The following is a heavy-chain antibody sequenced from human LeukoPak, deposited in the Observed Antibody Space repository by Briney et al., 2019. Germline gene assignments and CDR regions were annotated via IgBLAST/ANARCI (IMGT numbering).Heavy chain of an antibody. CDR2: LTASGNIA. CDR1: RFTFSTYA. CDR3: AEDFSILGPTTKKPLAH. J-gene: IGHJ4*02. D-gene: IGHD1-26*01. Sequence: GGSLRLSCAASRFTFSTYAMSWVRQAPGKGLAWVSGLTASGNIAFYADSVKGRFTISRDNSKNTLYLQMSSLRAEDTAVYYCAEDFSILGPTTKKPLAHWGQGTLVTVSP. V-gene: IGHV3-23*01.